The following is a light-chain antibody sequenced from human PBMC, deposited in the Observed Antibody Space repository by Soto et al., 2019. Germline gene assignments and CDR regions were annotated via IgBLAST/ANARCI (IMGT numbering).Light chain of an antibody. CDR2: GAS. Sequence: EIVLTQSPGTLSLSPGERATLSCRASQSVSSSYLAWYQQKPGQAPRLLLYGASSRATGIPDRFSGSGSGRDFTITISRLEPEDFAVYYCQQYGRSLSITFGQGTRLEIK. CDR3: QQYGRSLSIT. V-gene: IGKV3-20*01. J-gene: IGKJ5*01. CDR1: QSVSSSY.